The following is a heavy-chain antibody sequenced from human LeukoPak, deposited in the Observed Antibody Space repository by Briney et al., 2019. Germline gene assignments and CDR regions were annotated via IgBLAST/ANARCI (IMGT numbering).Heavy chain of an antibody. CDR1: GYSFTSYW. CDR2: IYPGDSDT. V-gene: IGHV5-51*01. CDR3: ARPPNYYYYGMDV. J-gene: IGHJ6*02. Sequence: GESLKISCKGFGYSFTSYWIGWVRQMPGKGMEWMGIIYPGDSDTRYSPSFQGQVTISADKSISTAYLQWSSLKASDTAMYYCARPPNYYYYGMDVWGQGTTVTVSS.